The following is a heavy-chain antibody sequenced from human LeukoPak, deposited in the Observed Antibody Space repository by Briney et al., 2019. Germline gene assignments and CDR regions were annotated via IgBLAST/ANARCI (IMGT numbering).Heavy chain of an antibody. CDR3: ARANSGYDS. Sequence: PGGSLRLSCAASGFTVSSNYMTWVRQAPGQGLEWVSVIYFGGTTYYADSVRGRFTISRDNAKNSLYLQMNSLRDEDTAVYYCARANSGYDSWGQGTLVTVSS. D-gene: IGHD1-26*01. CDR2: IYFGGTT. J-gene: IGHJ5*01. CDR1: GFTVSSNY. V-gene: IGHV3-53*01.